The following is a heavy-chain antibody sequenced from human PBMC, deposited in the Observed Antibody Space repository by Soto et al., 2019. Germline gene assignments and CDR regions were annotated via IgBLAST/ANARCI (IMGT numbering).Heavy chain of an antibody. CDR2: VAYDGSKT. CDR3: ARWVGGSMYDNSGKYDS. V-gene: IGHV3-30*03. CDR1: GFTFSSNG. Sequence: QVQLVESGGGVVQPGRSLRLTCAASGFTFSSNGMHWVRQAPGKGLEWVALVAYDGSKTYYGDSVRDRFTISRDNSENTPYLQMNSLRAEDTAVYYCARWVGGSMYDNSGKYDSWGQGTLVTVSS. D-gene: IGHD3-22*01. J-gene: IGHJ5*01.